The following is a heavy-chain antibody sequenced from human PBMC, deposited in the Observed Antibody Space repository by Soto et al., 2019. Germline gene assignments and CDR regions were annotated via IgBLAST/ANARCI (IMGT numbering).Heavy chain of an antibody. CDR2: IYYSGST. V-gene: IGHV4-59*12. D-gene: IGHD3-10*01. J-gene: IGHJ5*02. CDR3: ARDGRFGELLFFPDTYNWFDP. Sequence: PSEPLSLTCTVSGGSISSYYWSWIRQPPGKGLELIGYIYYSGSTNYNPSLKSRVTISVDTSKNQFSLKLSSVTAADTAVYYCARDGRFGELLFFPDTYNWFDPWGQGTLVTVS. CDR1: GGSISSYY.